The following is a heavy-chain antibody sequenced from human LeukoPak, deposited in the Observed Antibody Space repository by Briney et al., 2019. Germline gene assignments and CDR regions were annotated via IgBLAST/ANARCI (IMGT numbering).Heavy chain of an antibody. V-gene: IGHV1-18*01. D-gene: IGHD3-22*01. J-gene: IGHJ3*02. Sequence: ASVTVSCKASGYTFTSYGISWVRQAPGQGLEWMGWISAYNGNTNYAQKLQGRVTMTTDTSTSTAYMELRSVRSDDTAVYFCARDYYDSSGSAFDIWGQGTMVTVSS. CDR2: ISAYNGNT. CDR1: GYTFTSYG. CDR3: ARDYYDSSGSAFDI.